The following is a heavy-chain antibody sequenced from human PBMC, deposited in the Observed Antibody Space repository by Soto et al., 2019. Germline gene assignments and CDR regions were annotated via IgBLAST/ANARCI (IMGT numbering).Heavy chain of an antibody. CDR3: ARGGFGIYVDNWNYNY. D-gene: IGHD1-7*01. CDR1: GGSFSGYY. CDR2: INHSGST. Sequence: PSETLSLACGDYGGSFSGYYWSWLRQPPGKGLEWIGEINHSGSTNYNPSLKSRVTISVETSKNQFSLKLSSVTAADTAVYYCARGGFGIYVDNWNYNYWGQGTLVTVSS. J-gene: IGHJ4*02. V-gene: IGHV4-34*01.